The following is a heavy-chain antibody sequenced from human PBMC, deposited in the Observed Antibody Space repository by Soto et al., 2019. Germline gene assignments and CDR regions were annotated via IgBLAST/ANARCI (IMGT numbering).Heavy chain of an antibody. CDR3: GRALRGFSAFDI. V-gene: IGHV4-4*02. Sequence: SETLSLTSTVSSGSISSTNWWSWVRQPPGKGLEWIGEIYHSGSINYNPSLNSRVTISIDKSKNHFSLTLSSVTAADTAVYYCGRALRGFSAFDIWGQGTLVTVSS. J-gene: IGHJ3*02. CDR2: IYHSGSI. CDR1: SGSISSTNW. D-gene: IGHD3-16*01.